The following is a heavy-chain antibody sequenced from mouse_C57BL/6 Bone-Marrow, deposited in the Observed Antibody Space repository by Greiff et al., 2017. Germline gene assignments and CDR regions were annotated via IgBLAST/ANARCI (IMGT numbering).Heavy chain of an antibody. CDR3: ARGPVVARTDWYCDV. CDR1: GYSFTGYY. V-gene: IGHV1-42*01. CDR2: INPSTGGT. D-gene: IGHD1-1*01. Sequence: EVQLQQSGPELVKPGASVKISCKASGYSFTGYYMNWVKQSPEKSLEWIGEINPSTGGTTYNQKFKAKATLTVDKSSSTAYMQLTRLTSEDSAVYYCARGPVVARTDWYCDVWGTGTTVTVSS. J-gene: IGHJ1*03.